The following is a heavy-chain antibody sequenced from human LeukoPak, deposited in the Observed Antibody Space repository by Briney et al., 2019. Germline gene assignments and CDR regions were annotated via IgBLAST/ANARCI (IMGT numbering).Heavy chain of an antibody. V-gene: IGHV3-23*01. CDR2: ISGSGGST. D-gene: IGHD6-13*01. CDR3: AKEVFRSSSWYNWFGP. J-gene: IGHJ5*02. CDR1: GFTFSSYA. Sequence: GGSLRLSCAASGFTFSSYAMSWVRQAPGKGLEWVSAISGSGGSTYYADSVKGRFTISRDNSKNTLYLQMNSLRAEDTAVYYCAKEVFRSSSWYNWFGPWGQGTLVTVSS.